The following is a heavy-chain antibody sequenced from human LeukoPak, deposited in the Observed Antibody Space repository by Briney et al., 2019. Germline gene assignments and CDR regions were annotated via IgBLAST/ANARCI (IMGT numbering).Heavy chain of an antibody. V-gene: IGHV3-7*01. CDR1: GFTFNTYW. CDR2: IEQDGSEK. Sequence: GGSLRLSCAASGFTFNTYWMSWVRQAPGKGLEWVANIEQDGSEKYYAYSVKGRFPISRDNAKNSLYLRINSLRAEDTAVYYCARIRLGYCSSTSCYNYYYMDVWGKGTTLTVSS. D-gene: IGHD2-2*02. CDR3: ARIRLGYCSSTSCYNYYYMDV. J-gene: IGHJ6*03.